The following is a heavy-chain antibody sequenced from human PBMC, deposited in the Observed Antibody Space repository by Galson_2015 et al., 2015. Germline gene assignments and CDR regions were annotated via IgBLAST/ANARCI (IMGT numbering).Heavy chain of an antibody. J-gene: IGHJ4*02. CDR1: GFTFGSCG. V-gene: IGHV3-30*03. CDR3: ARGRSFINLAD. D-gene: IGHD3-10*01. CDR2: ISYDGSNK. Sequence: ALRLSCAASGFTFGSCGMYWVRRAPGKGLEGVAGISYDGSNKYYADSVKGRFTISRDNSKNTLYLQMNSLRAEDTAVYYCARGRSFINLADWGQGTLVTVSS.